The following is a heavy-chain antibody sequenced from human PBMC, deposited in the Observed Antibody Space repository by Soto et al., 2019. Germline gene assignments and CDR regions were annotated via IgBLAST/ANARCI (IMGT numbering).Heavy chain of an antibody. CDR2: IYNAGSV. CDR1: GYAIAGGYY. J-gene: IGHJ6*02. CDR3: ARTFDYYGMDV. Sequence: SETLSLTCAVSGYAIAGGYYWGWIRQSPGKGLEWIGGIYNAGSVYYNPSLNSRVAVSLDTSKNHSSLKLTSVTAADTAVYYCARTFDYYGMDVWGQGTTVTVSS. V-gene: IGHV4-38-2*01.